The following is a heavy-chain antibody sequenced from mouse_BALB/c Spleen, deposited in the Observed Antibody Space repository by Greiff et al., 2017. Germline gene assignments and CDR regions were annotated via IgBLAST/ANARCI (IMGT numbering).Heavy chain of an antibody. CDR1: GYTFTDYY. CDR2: IYPGSGNT. Sequence: QVQLQQSGAELARPGASVKLSCKASGYTFTDYYINWVKQRTGQGLEWIGEIYPGSGNTYYNEKFKGKATLTADKSSSTAYMQLSSLTSEGSAVYFCASYYRSDYWGQGTTLTVSS. J-gene: IGHJ2*01. V-gene: IGHV1-77*01. D-gene: IGHD2-14*01. CDR3: ASYYRSDY.